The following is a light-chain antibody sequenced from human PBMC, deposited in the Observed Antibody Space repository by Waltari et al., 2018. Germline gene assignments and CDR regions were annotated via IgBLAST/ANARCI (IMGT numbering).Light chain of an antibody. CDR2: GAS. V-gene: IGKV3-15*01. CDR1: QRGSSN. Sequence: EIVMTQSPATLSVSPGERATLSCRASQRGSSNLAWYQQKPGQAPRLLIYGASTRATGIPARFSGSGSGTEFTLTISSLQSEDFAFYYCQQYNNWPRTFGQGTKVEIK. J-gene: IGKJ1*01. CDR3: QQYNNWPRT.